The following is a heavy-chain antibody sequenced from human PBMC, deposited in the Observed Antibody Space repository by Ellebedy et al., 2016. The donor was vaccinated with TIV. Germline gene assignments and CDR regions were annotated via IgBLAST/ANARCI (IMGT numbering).Heavy chain of an antibody. Sequence: ASVKVSCKASEYTSARWYFYWVRQAPGQGLEWMGIINPSSGYTNYAQKFQGRVTMTRDTSTMTVYMELSSLKSEDTAVYYCARDAIPLDYWGLGTLVTVSS. J-gene: IGHJ4*02. CDR3: ARDAIPLDY. V-gene: IGHV1-46*01. CDR1: EYTSARWY. CDR2: INPSSGYT.